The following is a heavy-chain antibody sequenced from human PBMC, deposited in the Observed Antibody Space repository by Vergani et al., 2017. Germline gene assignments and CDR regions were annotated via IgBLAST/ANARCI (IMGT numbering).Heavy chain of an antibody. Sequence: QVQVVQSGAEVKKSGASVKVSCKTSGYTFSNYYMHWVRQAPGQGLEWMGIINPSGGHTNYAQKFQGRVTMTRDTSTSTVYMELSSLSSEETAIYYCARGDYGILTGYRYWGQGSLVTVSA. D-gene: IGHD3-9*01. J-gene: IGHJ4*02. CDR1: GYTFSNYY. V-gene: IGHV1-46*03. CDR2: INPSGGHT. CDR3: ARGDYGILTGYRY.